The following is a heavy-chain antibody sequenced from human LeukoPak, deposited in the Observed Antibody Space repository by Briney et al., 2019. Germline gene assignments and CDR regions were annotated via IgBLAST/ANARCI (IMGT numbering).Heavy chain of an antibody. Sequence: GASVKVSCKASGYTFTSYAMHWVRQAPGQRLEWMGWINAGNGNTKYSRKFQGRVTITRDTSASTAYMELSSLRSEDTAVYYCARGSWGSGSLYYFDYWGQGTLVTGSS. V-gene: IGHV1-3*01. D-gene: IGHD3-22*01. CDR1: GYTFTSYA. CDR3: ARGSWGSGSLYYFDY. CDR2: INAGNGNT. J-gene: IGHJ4*02.